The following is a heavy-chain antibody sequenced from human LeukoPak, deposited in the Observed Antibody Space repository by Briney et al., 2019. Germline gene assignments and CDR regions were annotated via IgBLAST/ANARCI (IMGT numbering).Heavy chain of an antibody. V-gene: IGHV4-59*08. Sequence: SETLSLTCTVSGGSISTYYWSWIRQPPGKGLEWIGYIYYTGNTNYNPSLKSRVTISVDTSKNQYSLRLTSVTAADTAVYYCARRATTDPPYYFDYWGQGTLVTVSS. CDR3: ARRATTDPPYYFDY. CDR2: IYYTGNT. CDR1: GGSISTYY. D-gene: IGHD1-26*01. J-gene: IGHJ4*02.